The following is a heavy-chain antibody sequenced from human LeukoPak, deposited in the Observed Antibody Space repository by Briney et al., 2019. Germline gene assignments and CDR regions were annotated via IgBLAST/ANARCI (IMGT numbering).Heavy chain of an antibody. CDR1: GFTFSSYS. CDR3: ASSGRSLLYYFDY. V-gene: IGHV3-21*01. Sequence: GGSLRLSCAASGFTFSSYSMNWVRQAPGKGLEWVSSISSSSSYIYYADSVKGRFTISRDNAKNSLYLQMNSLRAEDTAVYYCASSGRSLLYYFDYWGQGTLVTVSS. CDR2: ISSSSSYI. D-gene: IGHD6-19*01. J-gene: IGHJ4*02.